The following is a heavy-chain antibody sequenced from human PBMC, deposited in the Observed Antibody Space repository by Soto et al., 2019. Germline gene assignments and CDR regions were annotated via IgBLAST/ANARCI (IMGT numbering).Heavy chain of an antibody. V-gene: IGHV3-30*18. CDR2: ISYDGSNK. J-gene: IGHJ3*02. CDR1: GFTFSSYG. D-gene: IGHD3-3*01. CDR3: AKGLRFLESGDAFDI. Sequence: GGSLRLSCAASGFTFSSYGMHWVRQAPGKGLEWVAVISYDGSNKYYADSVKGRFTISRDNSKNTLYLQMNSLRAEDTAVYYCAKGLRFLESGDAFDIWGQGTMVTVSS.